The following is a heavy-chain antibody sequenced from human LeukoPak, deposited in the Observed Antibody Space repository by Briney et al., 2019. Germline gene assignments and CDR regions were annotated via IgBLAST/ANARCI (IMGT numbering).Heavy chain of an antibody. CDR2: IRYDGSNK. Sequence: TGGSLRLSCAASGFTFSSYGVHWVRQAPGKGLEWVAFIRYDGSNKYYADSVKGRFTISRDNSKNTLYLQMSSLRAEDTAVYYCAKVPTLYYYDSSGYFYWGQGTLVTVSS. J-gene: IGHJ4*02. D-gene: IGHD3-22*01. CDR3: AKVPTLYYYDSSGYFY. V-gene: IGHV3-30*02. CDR1: GFTFSSYG.